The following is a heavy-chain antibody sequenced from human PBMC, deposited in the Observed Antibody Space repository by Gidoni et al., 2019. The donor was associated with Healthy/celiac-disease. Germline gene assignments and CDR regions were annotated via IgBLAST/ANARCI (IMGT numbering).Heavy chain of an antibody. CDR2: IGYDGSNK. CDR3: ARGGWSDDAFDI. CDR1: GFTFRSYG. Sequence: VQLLESGGGVVKPGRSLRLSCAESGFTFRSYGMHWVRQAPGKGLEWVAVIGYDGSNKYYADSVKGRFTISRDNSKNTLYLQMNSLRAEDTAVYYCARGGWSDDAFDIWGQGTMVTVSS. V-gene: IGHV3-33*01. J-gene: IGHJ3*02.